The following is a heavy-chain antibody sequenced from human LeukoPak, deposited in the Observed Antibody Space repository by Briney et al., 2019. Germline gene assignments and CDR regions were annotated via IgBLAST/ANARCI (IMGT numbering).Heavy chain of an antibody. CDR2: INHSGST. CDR3: ARGFNCSSTSCYHFDY. Sequence: SETLSLTCAVYGGSFSGYYWSWIRQPPGKGLEWIGEINHSGSTNYNPSLKSRVTISVDTSKNQFSLKLSSVTAADTAVYYSARGFNCSSTSCYHFDYWGQGTLVTVSS. J-gene: IGHJ4*02. V-gene: IGHV4-34*01. D-gene: IGHD2-2*01. CDR1: GGSFSGYY.